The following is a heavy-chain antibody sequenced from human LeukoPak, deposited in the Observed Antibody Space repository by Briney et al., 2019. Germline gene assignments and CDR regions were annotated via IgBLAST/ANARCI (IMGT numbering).Heavy chain of an antibody. CDR1: GGSISSYY. D-gene: IGHD3-10*01. J-gene: IGHJ4*02. Sequence: PSETLSLTCTVSGGSISSYYWSWIRQPPGKGLEWIGYIYYSVSTNYNPSLKSRVTISVDTSKNQFSLKLTSVTAADTAVYYCARANGSGTFYQADYWGQGTLVTVSS. CDR3: ARANGSGTFYQADY. V-gene: IGHV4-59*01. CDR2: IYYSVST.